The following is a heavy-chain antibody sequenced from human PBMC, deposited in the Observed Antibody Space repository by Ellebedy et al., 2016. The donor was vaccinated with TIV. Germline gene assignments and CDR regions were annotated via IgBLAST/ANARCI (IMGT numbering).Heavy chain of an antibody. CDR1: GYTFTGYY. V-gene: IGHV1-2*04. CDR2: INPNSGGT. CDR3: ARDRGSYAFDF. D-gene: IGHD1-26*01. Sequence: AASVKVSCKASGYTFTGYYMHWVRQAPGQGLEWMGWINPNSGGTNYAQKFQGWVTMTRDTSISTAYMELRSLRSDDTALYYCARDRGSYAFDFWGQGTLVTVS. J-gene: IGHJ4*02.